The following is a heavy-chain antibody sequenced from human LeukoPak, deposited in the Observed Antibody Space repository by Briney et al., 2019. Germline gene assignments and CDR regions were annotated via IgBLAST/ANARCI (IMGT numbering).Heavy chain of an antibody. J-gene: IGHJ5*02. V-gene: IGHV3-7*01. CDR1: GFTFSVYW. D-gene: IGHD3-10*01. CDR2: IKEDGSEK. CDR3: ARGGSWFEP. Sequence: GGSLRLSCVASGFTFSVYWMSWVRQAPGKGLEWVANIKEDGSEKYYVDSVKGRFTISRDNAKNSLYLQMSSLRAEDTAVYYWARGGSWFEPWGQGTLVTVSS.